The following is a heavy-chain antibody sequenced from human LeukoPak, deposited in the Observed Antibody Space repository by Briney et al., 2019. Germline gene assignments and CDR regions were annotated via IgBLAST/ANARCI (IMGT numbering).Heavy chain of an antibody. D-gene: IGHD3-10*01. CDR2: ISYEGGTQ. CDR3: AKEGTPQVSTWYDL. Sequence: WMSLRLSCAASGVTLSPYGMHWGRQAPGKGPERVAVISYEGGTQHYAASVKGRFIISRDNPRNTLYLQMNILRTEDTAVYYCAKEGTPQVSTWYDLWGQGTQVIVSS. J-gene: IGHJ5*02. V-gene: IGHV3-30*18. CDR1: GVTLSPYG.